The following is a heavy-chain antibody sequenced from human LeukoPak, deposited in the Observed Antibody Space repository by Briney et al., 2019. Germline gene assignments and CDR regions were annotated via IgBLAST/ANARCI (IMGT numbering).Heavy chain of an antibody. CDR2: IYYSGTT. D-gene: IGHD5-18*01. CDR1: GGSISSGGFY. J-gene: IGHJ4*02. CDR3: ARGTTDGYSYGRFDY. Sequence: SETPSLTCTVSGGSISSGGFYWSWIRQHPGKGLEWLGYIYYSGTTYYNPSLKSRVTFSVDTSKNQFSLKLNPVTAADTALYYCARGTTDGYSYGRFDYWGQGTLVTVSS. V-gene: IGHV4-31*03.